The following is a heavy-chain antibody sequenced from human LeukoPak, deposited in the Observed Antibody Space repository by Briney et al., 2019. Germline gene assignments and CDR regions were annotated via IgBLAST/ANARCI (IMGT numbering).Heavy chain of an antibody. Sequence: GGSLRLSCAASGFTFSSHALHWVRQAPGKGLEWVSSISRSSSYMYYADSVKGRFTISRDNAKNSLHLQMNSLRAEDTAVYYCARGLYDYSMTFDYWGQGTLVTVSS. J-gene: IGHJ4*02. CDR1: GFTFSSHA. CDR2: ISRSSSYM. D-gene: IGHD4-11*01. V-gene: IGHV3-21*06. CDR3: ARGLYDYSMTFDY.